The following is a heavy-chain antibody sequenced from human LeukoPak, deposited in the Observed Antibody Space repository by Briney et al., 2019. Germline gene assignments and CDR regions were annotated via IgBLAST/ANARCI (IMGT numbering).Heavy chain of an antibody. Sequence: SETLSLTCTVSGGSISSYYWSWIRQPPGKGLEWIGYIYYSGSTNYNPSLKSRVTISVDTSKNQFSLKLSSVTAADTAVYYCASSGAFGSGYYYNWFDPWGQGTLVTVSS. V-gene: IGHV4-59*01. CDR3: ASSGAFGSGYYYNWFDP. CDR2: IYYSGST. J-gene: IGHJ5*02. CDR1: GGSISSYY. D-gene: IGHD3-3*01.